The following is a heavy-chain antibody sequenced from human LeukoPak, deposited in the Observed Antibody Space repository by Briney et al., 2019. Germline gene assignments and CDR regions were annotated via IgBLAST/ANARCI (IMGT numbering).Heavy chain of an antibody. D-gene: IGHD2-15*01. J-gene: IGHJ4*02. V-gene: IGHV3-23*01. CDR2: ISGSGGST. Sequence: GGSLRLSCAASGFTFSSYAMSWVRQAPGKGLEWVSAISGSGGSTYYADSVKGRFTISRDNSKNTLYLQMNSLRAEDTAIYSCARDSLRYCSGDSCYYNYWGQGTLVTVSS. CDR3: ARDSLRYCSGDSCYYNY. CDR1: GFTFSSYA.